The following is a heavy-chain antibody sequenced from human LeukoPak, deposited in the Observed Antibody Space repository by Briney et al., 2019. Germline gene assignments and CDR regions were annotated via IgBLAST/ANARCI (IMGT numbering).Heavy chain of an antibody. J-gene: IGHJ4*02. Sequence: SETLSLTCTVSGGSISSGGYYWSWIRQHPGKGLEWIGYIYYSGSTYYNPSLKSRVTISVDTSKNQFSLKLSSVTAADTAVYYCERTRRSRLDYWGQGTLVTVSS. CDR1: GGSISSGGYY. D-gene: IGHD2-2*01. V-gene: IGHV4-31*03. CDR2: IYYSGST. CDR3: ERTRRSRLDY.